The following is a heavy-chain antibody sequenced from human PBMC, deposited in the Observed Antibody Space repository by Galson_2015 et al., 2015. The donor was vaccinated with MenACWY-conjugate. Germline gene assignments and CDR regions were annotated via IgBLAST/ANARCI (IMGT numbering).Heavy chain of an antibody. J-gene: IGHJ4*02. CDR3: ARARYCSGGSCYSDY. Sequence: QSGAEVKKPGESLKFSCKGSGYSFTSYWIAWVRQMPGKGLEWMGIIYPGDSDTRYSPPFQGQVTISADKSISTAYLQWTSLKASDTAMYFCARARYCSGGSCYSDYWGQGTLVTVSS. D-gene: IGHD2-15*01. CDR2: IYPGDSDT. V-gene: IGHV5-51*01. CDR1: GYSFTSYW.